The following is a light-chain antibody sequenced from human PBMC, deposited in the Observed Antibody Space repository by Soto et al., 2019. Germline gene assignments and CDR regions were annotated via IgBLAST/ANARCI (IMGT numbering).Light chain of an antibody. CDR1: QYIQRW. V-gene: IGKV1-5*03. CDR2: KAS. CDR3: LQYHSDWT. Sequence: DTQMTQSPSTVSASVGDRITITCRASQYIQRWLAWYQQKPGEAPKLLIYKASSLERGVPSRFSAGGSGVEFTLNISSVQPEDFATYHCLQYHSDWTFGQGTKVDNK. J-gene: IGKJ1*01.